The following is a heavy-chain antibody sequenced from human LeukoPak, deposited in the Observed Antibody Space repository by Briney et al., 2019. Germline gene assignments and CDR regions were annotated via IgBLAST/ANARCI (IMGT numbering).Heavy chain of an antibody. J-gene: IGHJ5*02. CDR2: IYWNDDK. Sequence: SGPTLVNPTQTLTLTCTFSGFSLSTSGVGVGWIRQPPGKALEWLALIYWNDDKRYSPSLKSRLTITKDTSKNQVVLTMTNMDPVDTATYYCAHRLGRFWSGYPTENWFDPWGQGTLVTVSS. CDR3: AHRLGRFWSGYPTENWFDP. V-gene: IGHV2-5*01. CDR1: GFSLSTSGVG. D-gene: IGHD3-3*01.